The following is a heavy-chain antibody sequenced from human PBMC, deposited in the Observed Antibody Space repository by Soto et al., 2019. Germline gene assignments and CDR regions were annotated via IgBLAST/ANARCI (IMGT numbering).Heavy chain of an antibody. V-gene: IGHV3-48*03. Sequence: GGSLRLSCAASGFSFSTYEVNWVRQAPGKGLEWVTYISSSGSTIYYADSVKGRFTISRDNAKNSLYLQMNSLRAEDTAVYYCARAPHYDSSGYLIDYWGQGTLVTVSS. D-gene: IGHD3-22*01. J-gene: IGHJ4*02. CDR2: ISSSGSTI. CDR3: ARAPHYDSSGYLIDY. CDR1: GFSFSTYE.